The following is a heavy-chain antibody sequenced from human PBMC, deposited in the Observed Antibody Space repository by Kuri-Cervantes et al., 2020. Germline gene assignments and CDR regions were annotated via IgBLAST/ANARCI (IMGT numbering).Heavy chain of an antibody. CDR2: IWYDGRNK. J-gene: IGHJ4*02. CDR1: GFTFSSYG. V-gene: IGHV3-30*02. Sequence: GESLKISCAASGFTFSSYGMHWVRQAPGKGLEWVAVIWYDGRNKYYADSVKGRFTISRDNSKKMLYLQMNSLRAEDTAVYYCTKDNGREPYSDYWGQGTLVTVSS. D-gene: IGHD1-26*01. CDR3: TKDNGREPYSDY.